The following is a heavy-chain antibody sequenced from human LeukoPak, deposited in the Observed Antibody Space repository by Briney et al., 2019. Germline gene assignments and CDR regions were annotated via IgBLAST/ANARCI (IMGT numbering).Heavy chain of an antibody. CDR3: ARLRLWFGFDY. CDR1: GGSISSGSYY. V-gene: IGHV4-61*02. Sequence: SETLSLTCTVSGGSISSGSYYWSWIRQPAGKGLEWIGRIYTSGSTNYNPSLKSRVTISVDTSKNQFSLKLSSVTAADTAVYYCARLRLWFGFDYWGQGTLVTVSS. D-gene: IGHD3-10*01. J-gene: IGHJ4*02. CDR2: IYTSGST.